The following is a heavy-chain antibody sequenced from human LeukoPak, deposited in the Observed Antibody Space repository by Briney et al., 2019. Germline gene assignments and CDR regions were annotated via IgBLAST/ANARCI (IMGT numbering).Heavy chain of an antibody. CDR3: AKQGDNSGLDY. CDR1: GFTFSSYG. V-gene: IGHV3-30*02. D-gene: IGHD5-24*01. Sequence: PGGSLRLSCAASGFTFSSYGMHWVRQAPGKGLEWVAVIWYDGSNKYYADSVKGRFTISRDNSKNTLYLQMNSLRAEDTAVYYRAKQGDNSGLDYWGQGTLVTVSS. J-gene: IGHJ4*02. CDR2: IWYDGSNK.